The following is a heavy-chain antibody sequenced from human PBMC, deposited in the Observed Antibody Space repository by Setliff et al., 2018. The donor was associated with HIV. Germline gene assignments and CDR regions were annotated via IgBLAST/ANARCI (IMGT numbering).Heavy chain of an antibody. V-gene: IGHV4-59*08. CDR1: GGSISSHY. CDR3: ARHPTNWGSTGYYYYYMDV. CDR2: IYYSGRT. J-gene: IGHJ6*03. Sequence: KPSETLSLTCTVSGGSISSHYWSWIRQPPGKGLEWIGYIYYSGRTNYNPSLKSRVTISVDTSKNQFSLKLTSVTAADTAVYYCARHPTNWGSTGYYYYYMDVWGKGTTVTVSS. D-gene: IGHD7-27*01.